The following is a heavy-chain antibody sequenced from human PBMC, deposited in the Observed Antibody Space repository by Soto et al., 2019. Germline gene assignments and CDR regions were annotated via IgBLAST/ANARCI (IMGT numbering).Heavy chain of an antibody. CDR1: GGSISSSSYY. V-gene: IGHV4-39*01. D-gene: IGHD6-19*01. CDR3: ARRVAVAVPFDY. J-gene: IGHJ4*02. Sequence: PSETLSLTCTVSGGSISSSSYYWGWIRQPPGKGLEWIGSIYYSGSTYYNPSLKSRVTISVDKSKKQFSLKLSSVTAADTAVYYCARRVAVAVPFDYWGQGTLVTVSS. CDR2: IYYSGST.